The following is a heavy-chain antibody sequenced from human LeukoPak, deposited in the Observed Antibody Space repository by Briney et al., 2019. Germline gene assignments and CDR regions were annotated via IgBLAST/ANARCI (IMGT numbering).Heavy chain of an antibody. J-gene: IGHJ4*02. D-gene: IGHD2-15*01. Sequence: GESPKISCKGSGYSFSSYWISWVRQMPGKGLEWMGRIDPSDSYTNYSPSFQGHVTISVDKSISTAYLQWSSLKASDTAMYYCARRLQRHFDYWGQGTLVTVSS. CDR3: ARRLQRHFDY. CDR2: IDPSDSYT. CDR1: GYSFSSYW. V-gene: IGHV5-10-1*01.